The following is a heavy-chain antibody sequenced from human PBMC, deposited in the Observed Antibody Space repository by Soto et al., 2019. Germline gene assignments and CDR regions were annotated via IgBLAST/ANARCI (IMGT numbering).Heavy chain of an antibody. D-gene: IGHD3-16*01. Sequence: GGSLRLSCAASGFTFSSYAMSWVRQAPGKGLEWVSAISGSGGSTYYADSVKGRFTISRDNSKNTLYLQMNSLRAEDTAVYYCEKDLGKNWFVPWGQGTLVTVSS. V-gene: IGHV3-23*01. CDR1: GFTFSSYA. J-gene: IGHJ5*02. CDR3: EKDLGKNWFVP. CDR2: ISGSGGST.